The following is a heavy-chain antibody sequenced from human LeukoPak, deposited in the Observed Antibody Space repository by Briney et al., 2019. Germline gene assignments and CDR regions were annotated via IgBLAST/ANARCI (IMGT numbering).Heavy chain of an antibody. CDR1: GGSISSYY. CDR2: IYTSGST. J-gene: IGHJ4*02. V-gene: IGHV4-4*09. CDR3: ARVGRSYYVFDY. D-gene: IGHD1-26*01. Sequence: PSETLSLTCTVSGGSISSYYWSWIRQPPGKGLEWIGYIYTSGSTNYNPSLKSRVTISVDTSKNQFSLKLSSVTAADTAVYYCARVGRSYYVFDYWGQGTLVTVSS.